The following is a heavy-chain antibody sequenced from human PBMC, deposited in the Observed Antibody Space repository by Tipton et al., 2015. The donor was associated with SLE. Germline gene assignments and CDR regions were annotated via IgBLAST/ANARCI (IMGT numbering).Heavy chain of an antibody. D-gene: IGHD6-19*01. J-gene: IGHJ4*02. V-gene: IGHV4-61*09. CDR3: ARGDSGWYFDY. CDR2: IHTSGST. CDR1: GDSISSDNYY. Sequence: TLSLTCTVSGDSISSDNYYWSWIRQPAGKGLEWIGHIHTSGSTTYNPSLKGRVSILLDTSKNHFSLKLSSVTAAGMAVYYCARGDSGWYFDYWGQGTLVTVSS.